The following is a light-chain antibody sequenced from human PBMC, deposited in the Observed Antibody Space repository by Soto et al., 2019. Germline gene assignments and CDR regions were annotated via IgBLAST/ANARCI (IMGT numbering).Light chain of an antibody. V-gene: IGLV1-51*01. CDR1: SSNIGGNS. Sequence: QSVLTQPPSVSAAPGQKVTISCSGSSSNIGGNSVSWYQQLPGTAPTLLIYDDNERPSGIPDRFSGSKSGTSATLGITGFQTGDEADYYCGSWDSSLSANVFGTGTKVTV. J-gene: IGLJ1*01. CDR3: GSWDSSLSANV. CDR2: DDN.